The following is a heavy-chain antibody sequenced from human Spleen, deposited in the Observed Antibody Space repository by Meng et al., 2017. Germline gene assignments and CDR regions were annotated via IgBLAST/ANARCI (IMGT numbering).Heavy chain of an antibody. CDR1: GYSFADNW. CDR2: IYPGDSDT. V-gene: IGHV5-51*01. Sequence: GESLKISCKASGYSFADNWIGWVRQMPGKGPELMGIIYPGDSDTRYSPSFQGQVTISADKSISTAYLQWSSLMASDTAMYYCVKPRYYYASGSYYHFDFWGQGTLVTVSS. D-gene: IGHD3-10*01. J-gene: IGHJ4*02. CDR3: VKPRYYYASGSYYHFDF.